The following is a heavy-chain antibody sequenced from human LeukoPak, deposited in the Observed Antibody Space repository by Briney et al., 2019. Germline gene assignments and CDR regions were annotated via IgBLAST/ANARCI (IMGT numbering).Heavy chain of an antibody. CDR1: GFTFSGSA. J-gene: IGHJ4*02. CDR3: TRESIRGIYFDY. V-gene: IGHV3-73*01. Sequence: GGSLKLSCAASGFTFSGSAMHWVRQASGKGLEWFGRIRSKANSYATAYAASVKGRFTISRDDSKNTAYLQMNSLKTEDTAVYYCTRESIRGIYFDYWGQGTLVTVSS. D-gene: IGHD2-15*01. CDR2: IRSKANSYAT.